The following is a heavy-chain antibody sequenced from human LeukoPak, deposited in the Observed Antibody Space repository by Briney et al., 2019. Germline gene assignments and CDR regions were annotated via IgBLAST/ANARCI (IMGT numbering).Heavy chain of an antibody. CDR2: ISSNGGST. D-gene: IGHD3-22*01. J-gene: IGHJ4*02. Sequence: GGSLRLSCAASGFTFSSYAMHWVRQAPGKGLEYVSAISSNGGSTYYANSVKGRFTISRDNSKNTLYLQMGSLRAEDMAVYYCARDYYDSSGYATVTWYFDYWGQGTLVTVSS. V-gene: IGHV3-64*01. CDR3: ARDYYDSSGYATVTWYFDY. CDR1: GFTFSSYA.